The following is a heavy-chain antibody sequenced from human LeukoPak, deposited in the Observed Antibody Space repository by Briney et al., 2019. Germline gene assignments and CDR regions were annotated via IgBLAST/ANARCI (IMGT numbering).Heavy chain of an antibody. CDR2: IIPIFGTA. Sequence: ASVKVSCKASGGTFSSYAISWVRQAPGQGLEWMGGIIPIFGTANYAQKFQGRVTITADKSTSTAYMELSSLRSEDTAVYYCARGVVPASNAFDIWGRGTMVTVSS. J-gene: IGHJ3*02. D-gene: IGHD2-2*01. CDR3: ARGVVPASNAFDI. CDR1: GGTFSSYA. V-gene: IGHV1-69*06.